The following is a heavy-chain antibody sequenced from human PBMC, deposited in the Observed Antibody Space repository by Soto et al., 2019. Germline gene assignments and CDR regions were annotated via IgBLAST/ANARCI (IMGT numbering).Heavy chain of an antibody. Sequence: WNRQPPGKGLEYIVYIYNSGTTNYHPALRGRVTISIDTSKNEFSLKLSSVTAGDTAVYFCARGPHHYSDSRGRYRYFDYWGRGTLVT. D-gene: IGHD3-22*01. V-gene: IGHV4-59*01. J-gene: IGHJ4*02. CDR3: ARGPHHYSDSRGRYRYFDY. CDR2: IYNSGTT.